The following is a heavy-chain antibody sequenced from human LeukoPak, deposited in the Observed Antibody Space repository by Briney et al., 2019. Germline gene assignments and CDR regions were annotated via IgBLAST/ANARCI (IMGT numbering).Heavy chain of an antibody. CDR3: ARGQVVVVAATHYYYYGMDV. Sequence: PSETLSLTCAVYGGSFSGYYWSWIRQPPGKGLEWIGEINHSGSTNYNPSLKSRVTISVDTSKNQFSLKLSSVTAADTAVYYCARGQVVVVAATHYYYYGMDVWGQGTTVTVSS. CDR1: GGSFSGYY. CDR2: INHSGST. V-gene: IGHV4-34*01. J-gene: IGHJ6*02. D-gene: IGHD2-15*01.